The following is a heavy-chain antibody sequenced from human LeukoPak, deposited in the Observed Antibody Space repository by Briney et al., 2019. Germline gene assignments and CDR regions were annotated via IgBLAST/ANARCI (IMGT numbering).Heavy chain of an antibody. J-gene: IGHJ4*02. Sequence: GGCLRLSCTASGFTFTRYAMIWVRQAPGKGREWVSAMSCSNSTTYNAKAVKGRFNSCRDNSKNTLCLQMNSQTAEDTAVYYGAKALTTAPGTLADYWGLGTLVTVSS. CDR1: GFTFTRYA. CDR2: MSCSNSTT. V-gene: IGHV3-23*01. D-gene: IGHD6-13*01. CDR3: AKALTTAPGTLADY.